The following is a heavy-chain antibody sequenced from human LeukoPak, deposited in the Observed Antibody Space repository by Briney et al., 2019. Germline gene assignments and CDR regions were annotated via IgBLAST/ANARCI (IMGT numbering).Heavy chain of an antibody. CDR1: GFTFSSYW. Sequence: GGSLRLSCAASGFTFSSYWMSWVRQAPGKGLEWVANIKQDGSEKYYVDSVKGRFTISRDNAKNSLYLQMNSLRAEDTAVYYCARAPSIGDPYFDLWGRGTLVTVSS. CDR3: ARAPSIGDPYFDL. CDR2: IKQDGSEK. V-gene: IGHV3-7*01. J-gene: IGHJ2*01. D-gene: IGHD5-24*01.